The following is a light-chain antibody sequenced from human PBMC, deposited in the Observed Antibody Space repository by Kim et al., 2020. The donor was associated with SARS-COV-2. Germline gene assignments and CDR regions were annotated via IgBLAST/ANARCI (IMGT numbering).Light chain of an antibody. Sequence: TRSLSPGDTAILFCRASQSDSSSYLAWYQQKPGQAPRLLIYGAFIRATGIPERCRGSGSGTDFTLTISRLESEDFAVYYCQQYRTFGRGTKVDIK. CDR3: QQYRT. J-gene: IGKJ1*01. CDR1: QSDSSSY. CDR2: GAF. V-gene: IGKV3-20*01.